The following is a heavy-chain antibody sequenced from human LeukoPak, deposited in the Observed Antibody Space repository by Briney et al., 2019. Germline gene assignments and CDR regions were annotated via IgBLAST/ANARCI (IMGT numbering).Heavy chain of an antibody. CDR1: GYTFTGYF. Sequence: ASVNVSRKSSGYTFTGYFMHWVRQAPGQGLEWMGWINPNSGGTTYAQSFQARVTMTRDTSTSIVYMELSSLKSEDTAVYYCVGVGGGRQVLFDHWGQGTLVTVST. J-gene: IGHJ4*02. V-gene: IGHV1-2*02. D-gene: IGHD4-23*01. CDR3: VGVGGGRQVLFDH. CDR2: INPNSGGT.